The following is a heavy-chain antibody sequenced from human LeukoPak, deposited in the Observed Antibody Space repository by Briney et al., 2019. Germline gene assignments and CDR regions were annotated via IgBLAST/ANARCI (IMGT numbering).Heavy chain of an antibody. CDR3: ARVRGYGSSTICYRYYFDY. D-gene: IGHD2-2*01. J-gene: IGHJ4*02. V-gene: IGHV4-38-2*02. Sequence: SETLSLTCTVSAYSISSGYYWAWIRQPPGKGREWIGTIYHSGSTYYNPSLKSRVTISVDTSKNQFSLKLTSVTAADTAVYYCARVRGYGSSTICYRYYFDYWGQGTLVTVSS. CDR1: AYSISSGYY. CDR2: IYHSGST.